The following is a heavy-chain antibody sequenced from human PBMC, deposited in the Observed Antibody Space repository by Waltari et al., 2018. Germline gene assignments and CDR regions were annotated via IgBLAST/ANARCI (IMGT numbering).Heavy chain of an antibody. D-gene: IGHD6-13*01. CDR2: IYSSGST. CDR1: GGSLSRSSYY. V-gene: IGHV4-39*07. Sequence: QMQLQESGPGLGKRSETLSLTRTVSGGSLSRSSYYRGWICPRPGTGLEWIGSIYSSGSTYYNPSLKSRVTISVDTSKSQFSLKLSSFTAADTAVYYCARRAAAQLRYYFDYWGQGTLVTVSS. CDR3: ARRAAAQLRYYFDY. J-gene: IGHJ4*02.